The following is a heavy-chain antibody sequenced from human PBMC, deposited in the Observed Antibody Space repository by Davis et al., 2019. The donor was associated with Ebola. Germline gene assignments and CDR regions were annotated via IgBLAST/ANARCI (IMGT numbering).Heavy chain of an antibody. J-gene: IGHJ6*02. V-gene: IGHV4-39*01. CDR1: GGSISSSSYY. CDR2: IYYSGST. Sequence: SETLSLTCTVPGGSISSSSYYWGWIRQPPGKGLEWIGSIYYSGSTYYTPSLKSRVTISVDTSKNQFSLKPSSVTAADTAVYYFESLGYCSSTSSYGMGAYYYGMDVWGQGTTVTVSS. D-gene: IGHD2-2*01. CDR3: ESLGYCSSTSSYGMGAYYYGMDV.